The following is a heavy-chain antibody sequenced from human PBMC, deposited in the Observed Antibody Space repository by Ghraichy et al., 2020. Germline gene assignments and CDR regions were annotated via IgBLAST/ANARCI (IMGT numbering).Heavy chain of an antibody. CDR2: ISGSGGST. V-gene: IGHV3-23*01. CDR3: AKDRRHSRYSGSSFDAFDI. Sequence: GGSLRLSCAASGFTFSSYAMSWVRQAPGKGLEWVSAISGSGGSTYYADSVKGRFTISRDNSKNTLYLQMNSLRAEDTAVYYCAKDRRHSRYSGSSFDAFDIWGQGTMVTVSS. CDR1: GFTFSSYA. J-gene: IGHJ3*02. D-gene: IGHD1-26*01.